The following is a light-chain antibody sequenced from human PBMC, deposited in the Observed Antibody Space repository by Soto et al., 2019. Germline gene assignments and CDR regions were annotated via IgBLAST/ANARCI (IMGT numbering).Light chain of an antibody. CDR3: QQRSNWPPLT. Sequence: EIVLTQSPATLSLSPGERATLSCRASQSVSSYLAWYQQKPGQAPRLLIYDASNRATGIPARFSGSGSGTDFTLTISRLEPEDFAVYYCQQRSNWPPLTFGGGTTVDIK. V-gene: IGKV3-11*01. CDR1: QSVSSY. J-gene: IGKJ4*01. CDR2: DAS.